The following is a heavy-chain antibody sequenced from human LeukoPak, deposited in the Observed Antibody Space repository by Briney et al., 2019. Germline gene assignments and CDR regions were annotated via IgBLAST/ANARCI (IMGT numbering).Heavy chain of an antibody. Sequence: ASVKVSCKASGGTFSSYAISWVRQAPGQGLEWMGGIIPIFGTANYAQKFQGRVTITADKPTSTAYMELSSLRSEDTAVYYCARGIVGATYAFDIWGQGTMVTVSS. CDR1: GGTFSSYA. J-gene: IGHJ3*02. CDR3: ARGIVGATYAFDI. D-gene: IGHD1-26*01. V-gene: IGHV1-69*06. CDR2: IIPIFGTA.